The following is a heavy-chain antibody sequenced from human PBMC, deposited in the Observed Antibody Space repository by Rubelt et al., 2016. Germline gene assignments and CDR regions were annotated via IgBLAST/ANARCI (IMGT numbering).Heavy chain of an antibody. D-gene: IGHD4-23*01. CDR3: AKDLDYGGNLDY. CDR1: GFTFSSYG. CDR2: ISYDGSNK. V-gene: IGHV3-30*18. J-gene: IGHJ4*02. Sequence: GFTFSSYGMHWVRQAPGKGLEWVVVISYDGSNKYYADSVKGRFTISRDNSKNTLYLQMNSLRAEDTAVYYCAKDLDYGGNLDYWGQGTLVTVSS.